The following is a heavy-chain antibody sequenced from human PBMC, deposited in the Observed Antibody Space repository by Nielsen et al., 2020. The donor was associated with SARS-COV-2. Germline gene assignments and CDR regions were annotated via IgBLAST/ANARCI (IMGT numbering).Heavy chain of an antibody. CDR2: INWNGGST. V-gene: IGHV3-20*03. Sequence: VRQMPGKGLEWVSGINWNGGSTGYADSVKGRFTISRDNSKNTLYLQMNSLRAEDTAVYYCARDQAYQLLQYYYYGMDVWGQGTTVTVSS. CDR3: ARDQAYQLLQYYYYGMDV. D-gene: IGHD2-2*01. J-gene: IGHJ6*02.